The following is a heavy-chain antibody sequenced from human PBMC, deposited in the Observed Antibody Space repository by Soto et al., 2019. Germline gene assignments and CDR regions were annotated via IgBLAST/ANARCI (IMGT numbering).Heavy chain of an antibody. Sequence: AGGSLRLSCVASGFTFSNFGMHWVRQAPGKGLEWVAGISYDGRSEYYVDSVRGRFTLSRDNSKNTLSLQMISLRPEDTGVYYCAKDLDVVMVLSATRGLDVWGQGTTVTVSS. CDR2: ISYDGRSE. CDR1: GFTFSNFG. J-gene: IGHJ6*02. CDR3: AKDLDVVMVLSATRGLDV. D-gene: IGHD2-15*01. V-gene: IGHV3-30*18.